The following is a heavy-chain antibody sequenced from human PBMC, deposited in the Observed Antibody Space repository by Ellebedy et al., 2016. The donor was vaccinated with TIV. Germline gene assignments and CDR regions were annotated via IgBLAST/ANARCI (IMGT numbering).Heavy chain of an antibody. Sequence: ASVKVSXXASGYTFTGYYMHWVRQAPGQGLEWMGWINPNSGGTNYAQKFQGRVTMTRDTSISTAYMELSRLRSDDTAVYYCAREVGSYWGDNWFDPWGQGTLVTVSS. CDR1: GYTFTGYY. J-gene: IGHJ5*02. CDR2: INPNSGGT. D-gene: IGHD1-26*01. CDR3: AREVGSYWGDNWFDP. V-gene: IGHV1-2*02.